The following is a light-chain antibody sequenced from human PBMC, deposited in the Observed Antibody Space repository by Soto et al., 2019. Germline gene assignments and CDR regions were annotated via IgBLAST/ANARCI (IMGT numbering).Light chain of an antibody. J-gene: IGKJ1*01. V-gene: IGKV3D-15*01. CDR3: QQYNHWPRWT. Sequence: GARATLSCMASQSVDNYLAWYHQKPGQAPRLVIHHISTRATGIPARFSGSGSGTEFTLTISSLQSEDFAVYYCQQYNHWPRWTFGQGTKVDNK. CDR2: HIS. CDR1: QSVDNY.